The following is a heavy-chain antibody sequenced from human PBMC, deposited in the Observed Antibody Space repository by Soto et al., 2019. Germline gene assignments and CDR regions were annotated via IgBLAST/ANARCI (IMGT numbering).Heavy chain of an antibody. CDR1: GGSFSGYY. CDR3: ARGMRGSSSTWSDY. CDR2: INQSGST. D-gene: IGHD6-13*01. J-gene: IGHJ4*02. Sequence: SETLSLTCAVYGGSFSGYYWSWIRQPPGKGLGWIGEINQSGSTNYNPSLKSRVTISLXTXXXXFXLXLXXXTAAXTALYYCARGMRGSSSTWSDYWGPGTLVTVSS. V-gene: IGHV4-34*01.